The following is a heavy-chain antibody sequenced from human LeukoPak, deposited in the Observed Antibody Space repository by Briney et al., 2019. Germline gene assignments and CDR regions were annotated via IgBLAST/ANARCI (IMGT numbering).Heavy chain of an antibody. D-gene: IGHD1-14*01. CDR2: ISSSSSYI. CDR3: ARIGNYYYYMDV. CDR1: GFTVSSNY. Sequence: PGGSLRLSCAASGFTVSSNYMSWVRQAPGKGLEWVSSISSSSSYIYYADSVKGRFTISRDNAKNSLYLQVNSLRAEDTAVYYCARIGNYYYYMDVWGKGTTVTVSS. V-gene: IGHV3-21*01. J-gene: IGHJ6*03.